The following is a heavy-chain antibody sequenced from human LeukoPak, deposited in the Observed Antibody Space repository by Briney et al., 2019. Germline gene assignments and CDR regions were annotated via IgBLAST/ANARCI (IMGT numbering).Heavy chain of an antibody. CDR3: AREEIAAAEVYNWFDP. V-gene: IGHV1-2*02. D-gene: IGHD6-13*01. CDR1: GYTFTGYY. CDR2: INPNSGGT. J-gene: IGHJ5*02. Sequence: ASVKVSCXASGYTFTGYYMHWVRQAPGQGLGWMGWINPNSGGTNYAQKFQSRVTMTRDTSISTAYMELSRLRSDDTAVYYCAREEIAAAEVYNWFDPWGQGTLVTVSS.